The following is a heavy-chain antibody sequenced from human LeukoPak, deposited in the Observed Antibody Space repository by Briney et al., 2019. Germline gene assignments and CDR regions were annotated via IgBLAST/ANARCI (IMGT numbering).Heavy chain of an antibody. CDR3: ARVKIANFWSGYSNPYYFDY. D-gene: IGHD3-3*01. V-gene: IGHV4-4*02. J-gene: IGHJ4*02. CDR2: IYHSGST. CDR1: GGSISSSNW. Sequence: TSETLSLTCAVSGGSISSSNWWSWVRQPPGKGLEWIGEIYHSGSTNYNPSLKSRVTISVDTSKNQFSLKLSSVTAADTAVYYCARVKIANFWSGYSNPYYFDYWGQGTLVTVSS.